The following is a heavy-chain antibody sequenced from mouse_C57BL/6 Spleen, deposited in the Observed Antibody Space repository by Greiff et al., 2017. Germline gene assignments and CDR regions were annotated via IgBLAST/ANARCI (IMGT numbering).Heavy chain of an antibody. J-gene: IGHJ1*03. V-gene: IGHV1-43*01. Sequence: VQLQQSGPELVKPGASVKISCKASGYSFTGYYMHWVKQSSEKSLEWIGEINPSAGGTSYNQKFKGKATLTVDTSSSTAYMQLKSLTSEDSAVYYCARSYDYEERYFDVWGTGTTVTVSS. CDR2: INPSAGGT. CDR3: ARSYDYEERYFDV. D-gene: IGHD2-4*01. CDR1: GYSFTGYY.